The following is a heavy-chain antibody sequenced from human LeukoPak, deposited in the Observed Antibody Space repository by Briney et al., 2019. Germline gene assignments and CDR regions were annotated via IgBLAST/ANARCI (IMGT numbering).Heavy chain of an antibody. CDR2: IIPIFGTA. V-gene: IGHV1-69*01. J-gene: IGHJ4*02. D-gene: IGHD3-22*01. CDR1: GGTFSSYA. CDR3: AQSRGYYDSSGYYYALDY. Sequence: SVKVSCKASGGTFSSYAISWVRQAPGQGLEWMGGIIPIFGTANYAQKFQGRVTITADESTSTAYMGLSSLRSEDTAVYYCAQSRGYYDSSGYYYALDYWGQGTLVTVSS.